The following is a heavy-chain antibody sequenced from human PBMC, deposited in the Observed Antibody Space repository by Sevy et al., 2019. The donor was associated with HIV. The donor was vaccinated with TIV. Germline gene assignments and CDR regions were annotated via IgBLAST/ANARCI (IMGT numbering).Heavy chain of an antibody. V-gene: IGHV3-7*01. J-gene: IGHJ4*02. Sequence: GGSLRLSCAASGFSFSKYWMSWVRQAPGKGLEWVANIKEDGSLKNYLESVKGGFTISRENAKNLLYLQMNNLRVDDTAVYYCARDPDILSGYPSHYFDYWGQGTLFTVSS. CDR3: ARDPDILSGYPSHYFDY. CDR1: GFSFSKYW. D-gene: IGHD3-9*01. CDR2: IKEDGSLK.